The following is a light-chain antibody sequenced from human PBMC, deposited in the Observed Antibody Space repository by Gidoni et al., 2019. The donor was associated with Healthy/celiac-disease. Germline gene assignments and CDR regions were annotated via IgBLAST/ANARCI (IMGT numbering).Light chain of an antibody. CDR3: QQYYSYPLT. Sequence: AIRQTQSPSSLSASTGDRVTITCRASQGISSYLPWYQQKPGKAPKLLIYAASTLQSGVPSRFSGSGSGTDFTLTISCLQSEDFATYYCQQYYSYPLTFGGGTKVEIK. CDR2: AAS. J-gene: IGKJ4*01. V-gene: IGKV1-8*01. CDR1: QGISSY.